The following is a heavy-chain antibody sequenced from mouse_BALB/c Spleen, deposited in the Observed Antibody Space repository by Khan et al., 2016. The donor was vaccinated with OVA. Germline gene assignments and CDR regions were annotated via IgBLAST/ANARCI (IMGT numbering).Heavy chain of an antibody. CDR3: ARTYGSDFDN. CDR2: INPHIGET. Sequence: EVQLQESGPELAKPGASVKISCKASGYSFTGYFMNWVMQSHGKSLEWIGRINPHIGETFYNQKFKGKATLTVDESSSTAHMELRSLTSEDAAVYYCARTYGSDFDNWGQGTTLTVSS. J-gene: IGHJ2*01. D-gene: IGHD1-1*01. CDR1: GYSFTGYF. V-gene: IGHV1-20*01.